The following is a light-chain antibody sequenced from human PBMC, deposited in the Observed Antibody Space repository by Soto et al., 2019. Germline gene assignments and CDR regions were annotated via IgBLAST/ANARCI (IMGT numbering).Light chain of an antibody. CDR3: AAWDDSLTGVV. CDR2: YNN. J-gene: IGLJ2*01. Sequence: QSVLTQPPSASGTPGQRVTISCSGSSSNIGSNTVNWYQQLPGTAPKLLVYYNNQRPSGVPDRFSGSKSGTSASLAISGLQSDDEADYYCAAWDDSLTGVVFGGGTKVTVL. CDR1: SSNIGSNT. V-gene: IGLV1-44*01.